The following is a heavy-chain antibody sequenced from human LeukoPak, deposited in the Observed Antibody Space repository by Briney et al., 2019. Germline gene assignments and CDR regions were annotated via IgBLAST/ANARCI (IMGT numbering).Heavy chain of an antibody. Sequence: GGSLRLSCAASGFTLSDSCMSWVRQAPGKGLEWVAKMNQDGSAKGYVDSVKGRFTISRDNARNSLYLQMSSLRPEDAAVYYCATYTHWVAGDVWGQGTTVTVSS. V-gene: IGHV3-7*01. CDR2: MNQDGSAK. CDR3: ATYTHWVAGDV. CDR1: GFTLSDSC. D-gene: IGHD3-16*01. J-gene: IGHJ6*02.